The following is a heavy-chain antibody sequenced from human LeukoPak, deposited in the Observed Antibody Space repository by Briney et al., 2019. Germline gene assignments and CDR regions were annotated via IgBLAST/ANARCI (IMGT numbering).Heavy chain of an antibody. CDR2: INHSGST. CDR3: AQGGEWQQFDY. V-gene: IGHV4-34*01. D-gene: IGHD3-16*01. J-gene: IGHJ4*02. Sequence: SETLSLTCAVYGGSFSGYYWSWIRQPPGKGLEWIGEINHSGSTNYNPSLKSRVTISVDTSKNQLSLKLSSVTAADTAVYYCAQGGEWQQFDYWGQGTLVTVSS. CDR1: GGSFSGYY.